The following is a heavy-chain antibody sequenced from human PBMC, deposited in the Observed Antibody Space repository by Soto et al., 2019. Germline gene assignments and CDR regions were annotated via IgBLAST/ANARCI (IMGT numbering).Heavy chain of an antibody. D-gene: IGHD1-7*01. CDR1: GGSISSGDYY. CDR2: IYYSGST. CDR3: ARAGSYPYNWNSRTLDHFDY. J-gene: IGHJ4*02. Sequence: SSETLSLTCTVSGGSISSGDYYWSWIRQPPGKGLEWIGYIYYSGSTYYNPSLKSRVTISVDTSKNQFSLKLSSVTAADTAVYYCARAGSYPYNWNSRTLDHFDYWGQGTLVTVSS. V-gene: IGHV4-30-4*01.